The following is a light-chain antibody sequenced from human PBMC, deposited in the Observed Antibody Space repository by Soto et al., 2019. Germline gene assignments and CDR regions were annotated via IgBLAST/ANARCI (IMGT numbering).Light chain of an antibody. CDR3: SSYAGNNNLVV. J-gene: IGLJ2*01. CDR2: EVN. Sequence: QSVLTQPPSASGSPGQSVTISCTGASSDVGNYNYVSWYQQHPGKAPKLLIYEVNRRPSGVPNRFSGSKSGNTASLTVSGLQAEDEADYFCSSYAGNNNLVVFGGGTKLTVL. V-gene: IGLV2-8*01. CDR1: SSDVGNYNY.